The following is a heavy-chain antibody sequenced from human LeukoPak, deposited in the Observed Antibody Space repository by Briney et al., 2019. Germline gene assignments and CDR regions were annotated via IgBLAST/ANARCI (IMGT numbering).Heavy chain of an antibody. CDR3: ASVSLGSYSKDY. CDR2: INHSGST. D-gene: IGHD1-26*01. V-gene: IGHV4-34*01. CDR1: GGSFSGYY. Sequence: SETLSLTCAVYGGSFSGYYWSWIRQPPGEGVEWIGEINHSGSTNYNPSLKSRVTISVDTSKNQFSLKLSSVTAADTAVYYCASVSLGSYSKDYWGQGTLVTVSS. J-gene: IGHJ4*02.